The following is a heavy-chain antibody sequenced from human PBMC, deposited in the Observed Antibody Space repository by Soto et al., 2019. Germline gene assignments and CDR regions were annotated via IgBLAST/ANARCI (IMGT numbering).Heavy chain of an antibody. Sequence: WETLSLTCSVSGDSISSSSQYWGWIRQPPGKGLEWIGSIHYSGTSYYNPSLKGRVTIFVDTSKNQLSLKLSSVTAADTAVYYCARHWIAGSSIPWGQGTLVTVS. CDR1: GDSISSSSQY. J-gene: IGHJ5*02. D-gene: IGHD2-21*01. CDR2: IHYSGTS. V-gene: IGHV4-39*01. CDR3: ARHWIAGSSIP.